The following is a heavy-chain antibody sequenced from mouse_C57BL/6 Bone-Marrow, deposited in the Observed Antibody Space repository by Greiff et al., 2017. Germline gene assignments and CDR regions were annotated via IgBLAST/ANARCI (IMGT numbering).Heavy chain of an antibody. V-gene: IGHV5-6*01. CDR1: GFTFSSYG. Sequence: EVQLVESGGDLVKPGGSLKLSCAASGFTFSSYGMSWVRQTPDKRLEWVATISSGGSYTYYPDSVKGRFTISRDNAKNTLYLQMSRLKSEDTAMYYCARRGGSSYSSFAYWGQGTLVTGSA. J-gene: IGHJ3*01. CDR3: ARRGGSSYSSFAY. D-gene: IGHD1-1*01. CDR2: ISSGGSYT.